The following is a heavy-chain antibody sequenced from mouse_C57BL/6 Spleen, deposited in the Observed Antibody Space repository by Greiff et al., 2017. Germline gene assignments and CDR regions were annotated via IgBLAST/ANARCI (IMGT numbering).Heavy chain of an antibody. J-gene: IGHJ2*01. D-gene: IGHD2-4*01. CDR2: IYPGDGDT. CDR1: GYAFSSYW. CDR3: ARRDYDYDLFDY. V-gene: IGHV1-80*01. Sequence: QVQLQQSGAELVKPGASVKISCKASGYAFSSYWMNWVKQRPGKGLEWIGQIYPGDGDTNSNGKFKGKATLTADKSSSPAYMQLSSLTSDDSAVYFCARRDYDYDLFDYWGQGTTRTVSS.